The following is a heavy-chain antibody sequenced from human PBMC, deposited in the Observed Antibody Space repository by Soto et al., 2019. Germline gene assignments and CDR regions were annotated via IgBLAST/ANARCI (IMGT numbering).Heavy chain of an antibody. CDR1: GGSISSSYW. Sequence: QVQLQESGPGLVKPSGTLSLTCAVSGGSISSSYWWSWVRQPRGKGLEWIGEISHSGSTTYNPSLKSRVTISLDKSENQFSLRLSSVTAADTAVYYCARSSGWYMLDYWGQGTLVTVSS. D-gene: IGHD6-19*01. J-gene: IGHJ4*02. CDR3: ARSSGWYMLDY. V-gene: IGHV4-4*02. CDR2: ISHSGST.